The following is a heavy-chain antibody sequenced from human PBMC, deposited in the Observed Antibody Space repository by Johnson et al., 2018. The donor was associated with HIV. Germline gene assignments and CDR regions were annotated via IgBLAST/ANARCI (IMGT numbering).Heavy chain of an antibody. V-gene: IGHV3-30*02. CDR3: SKETRDSRSAFDI. CDR2: TQYDGSNK. D-gene: IGHD3-22*01. J-gene: IGHJ3*02. Sequence: QGQLVESGGGVVQPGGSLTLSCAASGFSFSSYGIHWVRQAPGKGLEWVAFTQYDGSNKYYADSVKGRFTISRDNSKKTLYLQMNSLGAEDTAVDYCSKETRDSRSAFDIWGQGTMVTVSS. CDR1: GFSFSSYG.